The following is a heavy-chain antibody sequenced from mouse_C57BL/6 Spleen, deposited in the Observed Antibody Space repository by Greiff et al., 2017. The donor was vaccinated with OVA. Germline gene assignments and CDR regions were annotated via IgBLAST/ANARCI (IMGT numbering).Heavy chain of an antibody. CDR2: IYPGSGST. V-gene: IGHV1-55*01. D-gene: IGHD2-4*01. CDR1: GYTFPSHW. Sequence: QVQLQQPGAELVKPGASVKMSCKASGYTFPSHWITWVKQRPGQGLEWIGDIYPGSGSTNYNEKFKSKATLTVDTSSSTAYMQLSSLTSEDAAVYDCAREGDYDYDRFAYWGQGTLVTVSA. CDR3: AREGDYDYDRFAY. J-gene: IGHJ3*01.